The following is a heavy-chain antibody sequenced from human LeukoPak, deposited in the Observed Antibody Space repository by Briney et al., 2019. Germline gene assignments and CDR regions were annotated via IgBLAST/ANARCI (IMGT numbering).Heavy chain of an antibody. Sequence: ASVKVSCKASGYTFSSYGITWVRQAPGQGLEWMGWISGYNGNTNYAQKLQGRVTMTTDTSTCTAYMELRSLRSDDTAVFYCARSQAALDAFDIWGQGTMVTVSS. CDR3: ARSQAALDAFDI. CDR1: GYTFSSYG. V-gene: IGHV1-18*01. D-gene: IGHD6-13*01. J-gene: IGHJ3*02. CDR2: ISGYNGNT.